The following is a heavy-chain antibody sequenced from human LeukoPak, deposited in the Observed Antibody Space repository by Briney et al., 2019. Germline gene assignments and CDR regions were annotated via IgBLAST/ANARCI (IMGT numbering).Heavy chain of an antibody. D-gene: IGHD6-25*01. Sequence: GGSLRLSCAASGLTFSDFPMIWVRQAPGKVLEWVSSIFPSSDEIHYADSVKGRFTISRDNAESSLYLQMNNLRVEDTAVYYCARDAGWRLLDYWGRGTQVTVSS. CDR1: GLTFSDFP. V-gene: IGHV3-21*01. CDR3: ARDAGWRLLDY. CDR2: IFPSSDEI. J-gene: IGHJ4*02.